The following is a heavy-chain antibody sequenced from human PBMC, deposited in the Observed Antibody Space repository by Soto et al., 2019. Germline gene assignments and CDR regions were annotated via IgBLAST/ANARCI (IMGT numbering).Heavy chain of an antibody. D-gene: IGHD6-6*01. J-gene: IGHJ4*02. V-gene: IGHV4-4*02. CDR1: GGSISSSNW. CDR2: IYHSGST. Sequence: QVQLQASGPGLVKPSGTLSLTCTVSGGSISSSNWWSWVRQAPGKGLEWIGEIYHSGSTNYNPSLRSRVTISVDKPKNQFSLKLSSVTAADTAVYYCAREEQLVLAYWGQGTLVTVSS. CDR3: AREEQLVLAY.